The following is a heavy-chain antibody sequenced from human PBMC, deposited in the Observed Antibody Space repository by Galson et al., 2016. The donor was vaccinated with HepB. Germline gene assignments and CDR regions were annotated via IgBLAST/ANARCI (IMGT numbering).Heavy chain of an antibody. Sequence: SETLSLTCTVSGGFIRSYYWSWIRQPPGKGLEWIGYIYYSGSANYNPSLMGRVTISVDSSKNQFSLKLSSVTAADTAVYFCARGASSSSYGSRWFDPWGQGILVTVSS. CDR2: IYYSGSA. J-gene: IGHJ5*02. CDR1: GGFIRSYY. CDR3: ARGASSSSYGSRWFDP. D-gene: IGHD6-6*01. V-gene: IGHV4-59*01.